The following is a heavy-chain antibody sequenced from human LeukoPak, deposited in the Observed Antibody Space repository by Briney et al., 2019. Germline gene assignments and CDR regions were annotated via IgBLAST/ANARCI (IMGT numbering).Heavy chain of an antibody. D-gene: IGHD5-18*01. CDR3: AREGGYSYGDAPLHFDY. J-gene: IGHJ4*02. CDR1: GGSISSYY. CDR2: FSTSGGT. Sequence: PSETLSLTCTVSGGSISSYYWSWIRQPAGKGLEWIGRFSTSGGTNYNPSLKSRVTISVDTSKNQFSLKVNSVTAADTAVYYCAREGGYSYGDAPLHFDYWGQGTLVTVSS. V-gene: IGHV4-4*07.